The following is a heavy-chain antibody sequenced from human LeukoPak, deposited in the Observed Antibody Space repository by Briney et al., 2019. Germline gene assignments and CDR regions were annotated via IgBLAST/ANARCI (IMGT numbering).Heavy chain of an antibody. V-gene: IGHV3-30*01. CDR2: ISYDGSTK. D-gene: IGHD2-2*01. CDR1: GFTFSRYS. CDR3: ARVGIVVIPAARFDC. J-gene: IGHJ4*02. Sequence: GGSLRLSCAASGFTFSRYSMHWVRQAPGKGLEWMAMISYDGSTKSYADSVKGRFTISRDNSKNTLYLQMNSLRAEDTAVYYCARVGIVVIPAARFDCWGQGTLVTVS.